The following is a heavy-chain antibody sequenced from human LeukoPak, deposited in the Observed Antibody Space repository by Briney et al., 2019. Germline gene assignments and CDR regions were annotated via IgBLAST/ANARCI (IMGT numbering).Heavy chain of an antibody. CDR3: ARDFDCTGGSCYYVDV. CDR2: IYTSGYT. J-gene: IGHJ6*02. CDR1: GDSISYYH. V-gene: IGHV4-4*07. Sequence: SETLSLTCSASGDSISYYHWAWVRQPAGRALEWIGRIYTSGYTHYNPSVRGRASIAIDTSENQFSLTLTSVTAADTAVYYCARDFDCTGGSCYYVDVWGQGTTVTVSS. D-gene: IGHD2-15*01.